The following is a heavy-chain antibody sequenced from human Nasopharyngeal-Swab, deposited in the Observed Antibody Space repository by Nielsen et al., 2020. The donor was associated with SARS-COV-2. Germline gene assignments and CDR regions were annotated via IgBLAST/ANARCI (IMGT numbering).Heavy chain of an antibody. CDR3: ASSYRGNAPHLLFDF. J-gene: IGHJ4*02. V-gene: IGHV3-21*06. Sequence: GESLKISCTASEFTFRSYRMNWVRQAPGKGPEWVSSISSSRDDIDYADSVKGRFTISSDNAKNSLYLQMNSLRAEDTAIYYCASSYRGNAPHLLFDFWGQGTLVTVSS. D-gene: IGHD3-10*01. CDR1: EFTFRSYR. CDR2: ISSSRDDI.